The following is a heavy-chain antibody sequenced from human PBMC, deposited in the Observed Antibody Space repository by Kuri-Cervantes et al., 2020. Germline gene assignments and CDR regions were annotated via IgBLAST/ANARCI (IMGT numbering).Heavy chain of an antibody. CDR1: GFTFSNYW. CDR2: INREGGEK. V-gene: IGHV3-7*01. D-gene: IGHD4-23*01. Sequence: GGSLRLSCATSGFTFSNYWMNRVRQAPGKGLEWVGKINREGGEKYYLDYVKGRFIISRDNAKNSLFLQMSSLRGEDTALYYCARDTDGGFSWSYWGQGTLVTVSS. J-gene: IGHJ4*02. CDR3: ARDTDGGFSWSY.